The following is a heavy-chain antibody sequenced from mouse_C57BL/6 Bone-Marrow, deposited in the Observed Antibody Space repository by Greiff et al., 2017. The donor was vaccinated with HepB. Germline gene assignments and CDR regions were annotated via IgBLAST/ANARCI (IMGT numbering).Heavy chain of an antibody. V-gene: IGHV1-26*01. CDR3: GRRGDYYGIAMDY. Sequence: EVQLQQSGPELVKPGASVKISCKASGYTFTDYYMNWVKQSHGKSLEWIGDINPNNGGTSYNQKFKGKATLTVDKSSSTAYMELRSLTSEDSAVYDCGRRGDYYGIAMDYWGQGTAVTVSA. D-gene: IGHD1-1*01. CDR1: GYTFTDYY. J-gene: IGHJ4*01. CDR2: INPNNGGT.